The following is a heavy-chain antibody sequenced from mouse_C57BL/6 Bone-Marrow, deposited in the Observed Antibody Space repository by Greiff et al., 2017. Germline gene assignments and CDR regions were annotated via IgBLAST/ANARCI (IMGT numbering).Heavy chain of an antibody. D-gene: IGHD3-3*01. CDR2: IYPGDGDT. J-gene: IGHJ2*01. Sequence: QVQLQQSGPELVKPGASVKISCTASGFAFSSSWMNWVKQRPGKGLEWIGRIYPGDGDTNYNGKFKGEATLTADKSSSTAYMQLSSLTSEDSAVYFCAREGLDYWGQGTTLTVSS. CDR1: GFAFSSSW. CDR3: AREGLDY. V-gene: IGHV1-82*01.